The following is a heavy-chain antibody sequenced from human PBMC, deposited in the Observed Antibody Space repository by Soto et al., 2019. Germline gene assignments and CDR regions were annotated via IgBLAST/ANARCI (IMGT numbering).Heavy chain of an antibody. CDR2: IIPIFGTA. CDR3: AKNPENYYYGMDV. CDR1: GGTFSSYA. J-gene: IGHJ6*02. V-gene: IGHV1-69*12. Sequence: QVQLVQSGAEVKKPGSSVKVSCKASGGTFSSYAISWVRQAPGQGLEWMGGIIPIFGTADYAQQFQGRVTIPADESTSTAYVELSSLRSEDTAVYYCAKNPENYYYGMDVWGQGTTVTVSS.